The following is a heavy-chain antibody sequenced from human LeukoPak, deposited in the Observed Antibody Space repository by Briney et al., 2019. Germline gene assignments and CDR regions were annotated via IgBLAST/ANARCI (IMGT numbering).Heavy chain of an antibody. Sequence: ASVRVSCKASGYTFTSYGISWVRQAPGQGLEWMGWISAYNGNTNYAQKVQGRVTMTTDTSTSTAYMELRSLRSDDTAVYYCARGRAAAAGSPFDYWGQGTLVTVSS. CDR1: GYTFTSYG. D-gene: IGHD6-13*01. V-gene: IGHV1-18*01. CDR2: ISAYNGNT. J-gene: IGHJ4*02. CDR3: ARGRAAAAGSPFDY.